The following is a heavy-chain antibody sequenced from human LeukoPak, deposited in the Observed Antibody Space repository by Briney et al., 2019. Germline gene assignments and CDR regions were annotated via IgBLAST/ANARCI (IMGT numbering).Heavy chain of an antibody. V-gene: IGHV4-4*07. J-gene: IGHJ3*02. CDR3: ARDGYCSSTSCYSDDAFDI. CDR2: IYTSGST. CDR1: GGSISSYY. Sequence: SETLSLTCTVSGGSISSYYWSWVRQPAGKGLEWVGRIYTSGSTNYNPSLKSRVTMSVDTSKNQFSLKLSSVTAADTAVYYCARDGYCSSTSCYSDDAFDIWGQGTMVTVSS. D-gene: IGHD2-2*03.